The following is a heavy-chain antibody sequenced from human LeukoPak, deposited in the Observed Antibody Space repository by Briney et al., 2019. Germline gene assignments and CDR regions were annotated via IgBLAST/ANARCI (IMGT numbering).Heavy chain of an antibody. CDR1: GFTVSSNY. Sequence: QPGGSLRLSCAASGFTVSSNYMGWVRQAPGKGLEWVSVIYSGGTTYYADSVKGRFTISRDNSKNTLHLQMNSLRAEDTAVYYCARDQYSYAHAAHWGQGTLVTVSS. V-gene: IGHV3-66*01. J-gene: IGHJ4*02. CDR2: IYSGGTT. CDR3: ARDQYSYAHAAH. D-gene: IGHD5-18*01.